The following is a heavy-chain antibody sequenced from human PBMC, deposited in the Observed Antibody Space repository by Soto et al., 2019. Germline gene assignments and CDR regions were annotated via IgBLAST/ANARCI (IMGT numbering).Heavy chain of an antibody. CDR1: GYTFTSYD. CDR3: ALTPCSGGSCYLDY. J-gene: IGHJ4*02. Sequence: ASVKVSCKASGYTFTSYDINWVRQATGQGLEWMGWISAYNDNTNYAQKLQSRVTMTTDTSTSTAYMELRSLRSDDTVVYYCALTPCSGGSCYLDYWGQGTLVTVSS. CDR2: ISAYNDNT. V-gene: IGHV1-18*01. D-gene: IGHD2-15*01.